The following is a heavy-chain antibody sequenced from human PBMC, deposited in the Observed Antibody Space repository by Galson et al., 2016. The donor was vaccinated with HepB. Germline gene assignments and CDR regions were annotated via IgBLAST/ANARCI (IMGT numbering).Heavy chain of an antibody. CDR1: GFTFGSYG. D-gene: IGHD2-8*01. Sequence: SLRLSCAASGFTFGSYGMTWVRQAPGKGLAWVSAISDTGDSSHYADSVRGRFTISRDNSKNALYLQMNGLRAEDTAVYYCARRTPHCTTTVCLFDYWGQGTLVPVAS. J-gene: IGHJ4*02. CDR3: ARRTPHCTTTVCLFDY. V-gene: IGHV3-23*01. CDR2: ISDTGDSS.